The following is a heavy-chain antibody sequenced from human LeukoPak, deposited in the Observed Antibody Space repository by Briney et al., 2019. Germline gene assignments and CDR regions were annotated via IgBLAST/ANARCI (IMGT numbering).Heavy chain of an antibody. J-gene: IGHJ5*02. D-gene: IGHD3-22*01. CDR1: GGSFSGYY. Sequence: PSETLSLTYAVYGGSFSGYYWSWIRQPPGKGLEWIGEINHSGSTNYNPSLKSRVTISVDTSKNQFSLKLSSVTAADTAMYYCARRPRYYYDSSGFRALYNWFDPWGQGTLVTVSS. CDR2: INHSGST. V-gene: IGHV4-34*01. CDR3: ARRPRYYYDSSGFRALYNWFDP.